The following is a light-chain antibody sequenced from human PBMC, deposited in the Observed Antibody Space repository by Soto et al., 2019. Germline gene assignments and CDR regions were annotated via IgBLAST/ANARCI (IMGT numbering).Light chain of an antibody. CDR3: QQRSNWLFT. V-gene: IGKV3-11*01. CDR1: QSVSSY. J-gene: IGKJ3*01. CDR2: DAS. Sequence: EIVLTQSPATLSLSPGERATLSCRASQSVSSYLAWYQQKPGQAPRLLIYDASNSVTGIPARFSGSGSGTDFTLTISSLEPEDFAVYYCQQRSNWLFTFGPGTKVDIK.